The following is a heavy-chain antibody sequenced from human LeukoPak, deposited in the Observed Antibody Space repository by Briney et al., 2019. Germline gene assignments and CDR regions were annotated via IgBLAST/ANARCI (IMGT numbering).Heavy chain of an antibody. CDR1: GYTFTSNH. V-gene: IGHV1-46*01. D-gene: IGHD2-8*01. Sequence: ASVKVSCKASGYTFTSNHMHWVRQAPGQGLEWVGVITASGHYTRYAQNFQGRVTMTRDTSTSTVYMELSSLRSEDTALYFCAREGTNYTFDIWGQGTMVTVSS. CDR2: ITASGHYT. J-gene: IGHJ3*02. CDR3: AREGTNYTFDI.